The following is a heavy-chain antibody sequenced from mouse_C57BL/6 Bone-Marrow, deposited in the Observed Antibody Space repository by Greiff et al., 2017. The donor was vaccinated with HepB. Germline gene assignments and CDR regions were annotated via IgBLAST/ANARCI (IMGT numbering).Heavy chain of an antibody. CDR2: IRSKSNNYAT. Sequence: EVQRVESGGGLVQPKGSLKLSCAASGFSFNTYAMNWVRQAPGKGLEWVARIRSKSNNYATYYADSVKDRFTISRDDSESMLYLQMNNLKTEDTAMYYCVRHITTRAMDYWGQGTSVTVSS. CDR3: VRHITTRAMDY. CDR1: GFSFNTYA. J-gene: IGHJ4*01. V-gene: IGHV10-1*01. D-gene: IGHD1-1*01.